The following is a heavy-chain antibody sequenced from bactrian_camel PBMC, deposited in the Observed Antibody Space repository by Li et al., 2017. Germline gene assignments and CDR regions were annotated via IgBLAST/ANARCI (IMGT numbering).Heavy chain of an antibody. CDR1: GNAYSSVC. Sequence: QLVESGGGSVQPGGSLRLSCAASGNAYSSVCMGWIRQAPGKEREGVAAIFTGDGDTWYIDSVKGRLRISQNKAKNTPYLQMNSLKPEDTAMYYCAADLGPCQVRGRNLVPRPTTFGYWGQGTQVTVS. V-gene: IGHV3S28*01. CDR3: AADLGPCQVRGRNLVPRPTTFGY. D-gene: IGHD1*01. CDR2: IFTGDGDT. J-gene: IGHJ6*01.